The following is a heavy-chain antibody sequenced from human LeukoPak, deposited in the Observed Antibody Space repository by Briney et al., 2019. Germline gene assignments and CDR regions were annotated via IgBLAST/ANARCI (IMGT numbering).Heavy chain of an antibody. J-gene: IGHJ3*02. V-gene: IGHV3-7*01. CDR3: VRDEEQLNI. CDR1: GFTLSRYW. D-gene: IGHD6-13*01. Sequence: GGSLRLSCAASGFTLSRYWMSWVRQAPGKGLEWVANIKQDGSEKHYVDSVKGRFTISRDNAKNSLYLQMNSLRAEDTAVYYCVRDEEQLNIWGQGTMVTVSS. CDR2: IKQDGSEK.